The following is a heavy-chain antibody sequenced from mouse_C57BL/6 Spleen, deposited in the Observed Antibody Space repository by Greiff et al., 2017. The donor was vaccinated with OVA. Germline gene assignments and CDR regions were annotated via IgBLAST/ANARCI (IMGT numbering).Heavy chain of an antibody. CDR1: GYAFTNYL. CDR2: INPGSGGT. CDR3: ARRAGKDYYAMDY. J-gene: IGHJ4*01. V-gene: IGHV1-54*01. Sequence: QVQLKESGAELVRPGTSVKVSCKASGYAFTNYLIEWVKQRPGQGLEWIGVINPGSGGTNYNEKFKGKATLTADKSSSTAYMQLSSLTSEDSAVYFCARRAGKDYYAMDYWGQGTSVTVSS. D-gene: IGHD3-3*01.